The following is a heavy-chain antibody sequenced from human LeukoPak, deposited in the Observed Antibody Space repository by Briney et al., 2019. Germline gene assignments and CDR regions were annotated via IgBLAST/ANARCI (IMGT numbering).Heavy chain of an antibody. Sequence: QPGGSLRLSCAASGFTFSSYDMHWVRQAPGKGLEWVAFIQYDGSNKYYADSVKGRFTISRDNSKNTLYLQMNSLRAEDTAVYYCAVDYDFWSGYPDYWGQGTLVTVSS. CDR1: GFTFSSYD. D-gene: IGHD3-3*01. J-gene: IGHJ4*02. V-gene: IGHV3-30*02. CDR3: AVDYDFWSGYPDY. CDR2: IQYDGSNK.